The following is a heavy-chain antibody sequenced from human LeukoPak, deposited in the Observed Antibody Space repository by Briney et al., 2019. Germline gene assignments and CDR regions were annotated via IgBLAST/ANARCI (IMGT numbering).Heavy chain of an antibody. CDR3: ARGRYYLDS. J-gene: IGHJ4*02. V-gene: IGHV3-30-3*01. CDR2: ISYDGSNK. CDR1: GFTFSSYA. Sequence: GGSLRLSCAASGFTFSSYAMHWVRQAPGKGLEWVAVISYDGSNKYYADSVKGRFTISRDNAKNTLYLQMNSLRAEDTAMYYCARGRYYLDSWAREPWSPSPQ.